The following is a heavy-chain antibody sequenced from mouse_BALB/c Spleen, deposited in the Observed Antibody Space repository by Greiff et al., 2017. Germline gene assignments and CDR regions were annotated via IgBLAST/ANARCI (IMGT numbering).Heavy chain of an antibody. CDR3: ARSLHLDRDAMDY. J-gene: IGHJ4*01. CDR2: IYWDDDK. V-gene: IGHV8-12*01. D-gene: IGHD3-2*01. Sequence: QVTLKVSGPGILQPSQTLSLTCSFSGFSLSTSGMGVSWIRQPSGKGLEWLAHIYWDDDKRYNPSLKSRLTISKDTSRNQVFLKITSVDTADTATYYCARSLHLDRDAMDYWGQGTSVTVSS. CDR1: GFSLSTSGMG.